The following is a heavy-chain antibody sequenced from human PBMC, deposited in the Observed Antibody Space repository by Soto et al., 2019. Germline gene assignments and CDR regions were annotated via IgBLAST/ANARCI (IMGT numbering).Heavy chain of an antibody. D-gene: IGHD3-9*01. V-gene: IGHV1-2*02. CDR1: GYTFTGYY. J-gene: IGHJ4*02. CDR3: ARGDYDVLTGYYPLDF. CDR2: INPNSGGT. Sequence: QVQLVQSGAEVKKPGASVKVSCKASGYTFTGYYMHWVRQAPGQGLEWMGWINPNSGGTNYAQNYQGRITMTSDTSTTTVYMELSSLRSEDTAVYFCARGDYDVLTGYYPLDFWGQGTLVTVSS.